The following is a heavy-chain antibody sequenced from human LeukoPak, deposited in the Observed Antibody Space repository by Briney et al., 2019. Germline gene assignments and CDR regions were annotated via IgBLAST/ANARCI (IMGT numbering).Heavy chain of an antibody. J-gene: IGHJ4*02. CDR1: GYTFTSYY. CDR3: ARVQDYYDSSGCAGY. CDR2: INPSGGST. V-gene: IGHV1-46*01. Sequence: GASVKVSCKASGYTFTSYYMHWVRQAPGQGLEWMGIINPSGGSTSYAQKFQGRVTMTRDTSTCTVYMELSSLRSEDTAVYYCARVQDYYDSSGCAGYWGQGTLVTVSS. D-gene: IGHD3-22*01.